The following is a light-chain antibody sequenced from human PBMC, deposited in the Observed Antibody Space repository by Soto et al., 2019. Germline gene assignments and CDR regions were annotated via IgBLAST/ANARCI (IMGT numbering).Light chain of an antibody. J-gene: IGKJ3*01. CDR2: GVS. CDR3: QQFGTSPLVT. Sequence: EIVLTQSPGTLSLSPLEIATLSFMASQSVNTEYLAWYQQKPGQAPRLLIYGVSSRATGIPDRFSGSGSGTDFILTISRVEPEDFAVYYCQQFGTSPLVTFGPGTKVDIK. CDR1: QSVNTEY. V-gene: IGKV3-20*01.